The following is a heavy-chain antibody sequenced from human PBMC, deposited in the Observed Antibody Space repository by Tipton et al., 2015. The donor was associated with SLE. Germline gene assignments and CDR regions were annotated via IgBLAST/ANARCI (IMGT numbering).Heavy chain of an antibody. V-gene: IGHV4-4*09. CDR3: ASVRGAFDI. CDR1: GGSFSGYY. J-gene: IGHJ3*02. Sequence: TLSLTCAVYGGSFSGYYWSWIRQPAGKGLEWIGYIYTSGSTNYNPSLKSRVTISVDTSKNQFSLKLGSVTAADTAVYYCASVRGAFDIWGQGTMVTVSS. D-gene: IGHD2-8*01. CDR2: IYTSGST.